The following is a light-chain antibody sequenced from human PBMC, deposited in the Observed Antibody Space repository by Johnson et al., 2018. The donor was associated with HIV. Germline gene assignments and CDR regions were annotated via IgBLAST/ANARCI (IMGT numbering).Light chain of an antibody. V-gene: IGLV1-51*01. CDR1: SSNIGSNY. CDR3: GTWDDSLSALYV. Sequence: QSVLTQPPSVSAAPGQKVTISCSGSSSNIGSNYVSWYQQLPGTAPKLLIYDDNKRPSGIPDRFSGSKSGTSATLGITGLQTGDEADYYCGTWDDSLSALYVFGTGTKVTVL. J-gene: IGLJ1*01. CDR2: DDN.